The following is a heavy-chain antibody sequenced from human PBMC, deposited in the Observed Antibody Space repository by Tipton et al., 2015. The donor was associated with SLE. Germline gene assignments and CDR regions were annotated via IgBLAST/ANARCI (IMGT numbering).Heavy chain of an antibody. CDR3: TFEYSSSDAFDF. Sequence: GSLRLSCAASGFRFSSYEMNWVRQAPGTGLEWVSYFSGSGTNKYYADSVKGRFTISRDNAKNSLYLQMNSLRAEDTALYYCTFEYSSSDAFDFWGQGTLVTVSS. J-gene: IGHJ4*02. CDR1: GFRFSSYE. D-gene: IGHD6-6*01. CDR2: FSGSGTNK. V-gene: IGHV3-48*03.